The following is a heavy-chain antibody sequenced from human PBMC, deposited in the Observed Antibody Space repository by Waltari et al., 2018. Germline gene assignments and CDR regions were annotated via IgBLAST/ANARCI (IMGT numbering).Heavy chain of an antibody. Sequence: EVQLVESGGGLVQPGGSLRLSCAASGFTFTIYWMSWVRQAQGKGLGWVANIKQDGSEKYYVDSVRGRFTISRDNARNSLYLQMNSLRAEDTAVYYCASHDYGDYSSFDYWGQGTLLTVSS. J-gene: IGHJ4*02. CDR3: ASHDYGDYSSFDY. CDR1: GFTFTIYW. CDR2: IKQDGSEK. V-gene: IGHV3-7*01. D-gene: IGHD4-17*01.